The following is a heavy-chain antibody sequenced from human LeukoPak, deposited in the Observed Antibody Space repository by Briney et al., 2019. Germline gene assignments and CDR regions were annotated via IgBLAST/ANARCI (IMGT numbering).Heavy chain of an antibody. D-gene: IGHD4-17*01. CDR3: ARGDNDYGDHGYPYKFDY. CDR2: IYYSGST. V-gene: IGHV4-31*03. Sequence: TLSLTCTVSGGSISSGGYYWRWLRQHPGKGLEWIGYIYYSGSTYYNPSLKSRVTISVDTSKNQFSLKLSSVTAADTAVYYCARGDNDYGDHGYPYKFDYWGQGTLVTVSS. CDR1: GGSISSGGYY. J-gene: IGHJ4*02.